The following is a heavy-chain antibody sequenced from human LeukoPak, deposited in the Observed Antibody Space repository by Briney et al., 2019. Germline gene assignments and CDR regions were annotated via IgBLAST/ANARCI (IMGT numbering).Heavy chain of an antibody. D-gene: IGHD6-13*01. J-gene: IGHJ4*02. CDR3: ASTVLAAAGDLIDY. Sequence: SETLSLTCVVYGGSFSGYYWSWIRKPPGKGLEWIGEMNHSGSTNYNPSLKSRVTISVDTSKNQFSLKLSSVTAADTAVYYCASTVLAAAGDLIDYWGQGTLVTVSS. CDR2: MNHSGST. V-gene: IGHV4-34*01. CDR1: GGSFSGYY.